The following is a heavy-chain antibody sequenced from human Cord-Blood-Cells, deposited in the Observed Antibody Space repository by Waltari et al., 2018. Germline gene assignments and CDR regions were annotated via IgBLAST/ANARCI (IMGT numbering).Heavy chain of an antibody. J-gene: IGHJ4*02. CDR1: GFTFSDYY. V-gene: IGHV3-11*01. CDR2: IGISGSTI. Sequence: QVQLVESGGGLVKPGGSLRLSCAASGFTFSDYYMSWIRQAPGKGREWVSYIGISGSTIYYADSVKGRFTISRDNAKNSRYLQMNSLSAEDTAVYYCARERGWELLLDYWGQGTLVTVSS. D-gene: IGHD2-15*01. CDR3: ARERGWELLLDY.